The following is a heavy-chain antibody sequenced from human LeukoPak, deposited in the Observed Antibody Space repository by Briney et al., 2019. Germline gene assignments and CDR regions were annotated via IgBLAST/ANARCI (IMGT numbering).Heavy chain of an antibody. CDR2: ISYDGSTK. V-gene: IGHV3-30*03. D-gene: IGHD3-10*01. Sequence: PGGSLRLSCAASGFTFSDYDMHWVRQAPGKGLEWVAVISYDGSTKYYADSVKGRFTISRDNSKNTLYLQMNSLRVEDTAVYYCVDESGLDYWGQGTLVTVSS. CDR3: VDESGLDY. CDR1: GFTFSDYD. J-gene: IGHJ4*02.